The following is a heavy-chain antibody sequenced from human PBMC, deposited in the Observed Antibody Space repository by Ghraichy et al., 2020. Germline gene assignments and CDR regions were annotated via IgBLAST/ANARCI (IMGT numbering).Heavy chain of an antibody. V-gene: IGHV4-39*07. Sequence: SETLSLTCTVSGGSISSSSYYWGWIRQPPGKGLEWIGSIYYGGSTYYNPSLKSRVTISVDTSKTQFSLRLSSVTAADTAVYYCARAMGGIIVIDYWGQGTLVTVSS. D-gene: IGHD1-26*01. CDR1: GGSISSSSYY. CDR3: ARAMGGIIVIDY. CDR2: IYYGGST. J-gene: IGHJ4*02.